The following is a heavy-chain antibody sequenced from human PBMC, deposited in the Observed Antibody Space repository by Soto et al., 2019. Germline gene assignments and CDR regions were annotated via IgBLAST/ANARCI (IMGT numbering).Heavy chain of an antibody. CDR2: INHSGST. V-gene: IGHV4-34*01. CDR3: ASGGEGAPPALSRFDP. D-gene: IGHD3-10*01. Sequence: QVQLQQWGAGLLKPSETLSLTCAVYGGSFSGYYWSWIRQPPGKGLEGIGEINHSGSTNYNPSLKSRVTISVDTSKNQFSLKLSSVTAADTAVYYCASGGEGAPPALSRFDPWGQGTLVTVSS. J-gene: IGHJ5*02. CDR1: GGSFSGYY.